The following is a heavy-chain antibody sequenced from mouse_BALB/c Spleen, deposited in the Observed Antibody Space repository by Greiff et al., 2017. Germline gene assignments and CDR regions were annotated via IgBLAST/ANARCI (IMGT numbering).Heavy chain of an antibody. Sequence: EVMLVESGGGLVQPGGSRKLSCAASGFTFSSFGMHWVRQAPEKGLEWVAYISSGSSTIYYADTVKGRFTISRDNPKNTLFLQMTSLRSEDTAMYYCARCDYDYFDYWGQGTTLTVSS. V-gene: IGHV5-17*02. CDR1: GFTFSSFG. J-gene: IGHJ2*01. CDR2: ISSGSSTI. D-gene: IGHD2-4*01. CDR3: ARCDYDYFDY.